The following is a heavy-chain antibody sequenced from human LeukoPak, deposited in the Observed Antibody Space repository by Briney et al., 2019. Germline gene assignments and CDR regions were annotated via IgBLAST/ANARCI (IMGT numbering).Heavy chain of an antibody. V-gene: IGHV3-74*01. Sequence: QPGGSLRLPCAASGFTFSSYWMHWVRQTPGKGLVWVSRISGDGSSTTYAESVKGRFTISRDNAKNTLYLQMNTLRAEDTAVYYCARELPFDYWGQGTLVTVSS. J-gene: IGHJ4*02. CDR1: GFTFSSYW. CDR2: ISGDGSST. CDR3: ARELPFDY.